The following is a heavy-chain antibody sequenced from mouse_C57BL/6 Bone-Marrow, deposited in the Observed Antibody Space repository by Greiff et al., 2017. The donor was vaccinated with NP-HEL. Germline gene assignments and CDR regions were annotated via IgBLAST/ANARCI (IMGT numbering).Heavy chain of an antibody. Sequence: VQLQQSGAELARPGASVKLSCKASGYTFTSYGISWVKQRTGQGLEWIGEIYPRSGNTYYNEKFKGKATLTVDKSSSTAYMQLSSLTSEDSAVYYCARRGYGSYWYFDVWGTGTTVTVSS. D-gene: IGHD1-1*01. CDR3: ARRGYGSYWYFDV. CDR2: IYPRSGNT. J-gene: IGHJ1*03. CDR1: GYTFTSYG. V-gene: IGHV1-81*01.